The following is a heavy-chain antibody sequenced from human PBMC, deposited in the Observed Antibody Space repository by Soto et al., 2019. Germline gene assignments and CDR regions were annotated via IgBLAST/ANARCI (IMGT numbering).Heavy chain of an antibody. Sequence: PSETLSLTCIVPGGSITRRSSYWAWIRKPPGKGLEWVGTFYDGNTYHNPSLRSRITIAVDTSKNQFSLKLNSVAAADTALYYCATTRGLAVGGIFDYCGQGMLVTVSS. D-gene: IGHD3-3*02. CDR1: GGSITRRSSY. V-gene: IGHV4-39*01. CDR3: ATTRGLAVGGIFDY. CDR2: FYDGNT. J-gene: IGHJ4*02.